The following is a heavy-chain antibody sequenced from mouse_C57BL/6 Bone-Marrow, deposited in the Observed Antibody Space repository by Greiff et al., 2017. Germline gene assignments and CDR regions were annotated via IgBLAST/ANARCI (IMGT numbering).Heavy chain of an antibody. CDR2: ISSGGSYT. Sequence: EVQLVESGGDLVKPGGSLKLSCAASGFTFSSYGMSWVRQTPDKRLEWVATISSGGSYTNYPDSVKGRFTISRDNAKNTLYLQMSSLKSEDTAMYYCARQTVVHYYAMDYWGQGTSVTVSS. J-gene: IGHJ4*01. V-gene: IGHV5-6*01. CDR3: ARQTVVHYYAMDY. D-gene: IGHD1-1*01. CDR1: GFTFSSYG.